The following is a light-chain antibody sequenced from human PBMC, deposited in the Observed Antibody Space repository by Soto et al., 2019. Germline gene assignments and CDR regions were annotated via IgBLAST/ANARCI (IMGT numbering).Light chain of an antibody. CDR3: QQYGSSRLT. CDR1: QSVTSSY. CDR2: GAS. Sequence: EIVLTQSPGTLSLSPGERATLSRRASQSVTSSYLAWYQQKPGQAPRLLIYGASTRATGIPDRFSGSGSGTDFTLTISRLEPEDFAVYYCQQYGSSRLTFGGGTKVDIK. V-gene: IGKV3-20*01. J-gene: IGKJ4*01.